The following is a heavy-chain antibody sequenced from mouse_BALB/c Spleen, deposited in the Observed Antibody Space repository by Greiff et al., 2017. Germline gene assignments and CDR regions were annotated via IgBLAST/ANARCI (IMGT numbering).Heavy chain of an antibody. Sequence: EVNVVESGGGLVKPGGSLKLSCAASGFTFSSYAMSWVRQTPEKRLEWVASISSGGSTYYPDSVKGRFTISRDNARNILYLQMSSLRSEDTAMYYCARVRDAMDYWGQGTSVTVSS. CDR1: GFTFSSYA. J-gene: IGHJ4*01. CDR2: ISSGGST. CDR3: ARVRDAMDY. D-gene: IGHD3-3*01. V-gene: IGHV5-6-5*01.